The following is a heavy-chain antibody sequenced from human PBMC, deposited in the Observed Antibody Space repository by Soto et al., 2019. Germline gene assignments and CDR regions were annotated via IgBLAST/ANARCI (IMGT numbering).Heavy chain of an antibody. CDR3: ARLGKLKLQGGAFAI. V-gene: IGHV4-4*07. CDR2: IYSRGST. Sequence: PSETLSLTCTVSGGSISSYYWSWIRQTAGKGLEWIGRIYSRGSTNYNPSLKSRVTMSVDTSKNQFSLKLSSVTASDTAVYYCARLGKLKLQGGAFAIWGQVTMVTVSS. J-gene: IGHJ3*02. CDR1: GGSISSYY. D-gene: IGHD1-7*01.